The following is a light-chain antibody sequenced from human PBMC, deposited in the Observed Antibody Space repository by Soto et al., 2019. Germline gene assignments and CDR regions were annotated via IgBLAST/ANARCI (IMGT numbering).Light chain of an antibody. CDR2: AAT. CDR3: QHYQRYPPS. V-gene: IGKV1-16*01. J-gene: IGKJ4*01. CDR1: HPININ. Sequence: DIQTTQSPSSLSASVGDRVTITCRASHPININLVWFQQKPGKAPKSLIYAATNLQSGVPSRFSGSGGGTDFSLTISSLQPEDVATYYCQHYQRYPPSFGGGTKLEIK.